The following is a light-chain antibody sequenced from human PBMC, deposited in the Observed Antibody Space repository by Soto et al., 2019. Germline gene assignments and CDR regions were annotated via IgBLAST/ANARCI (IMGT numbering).Light chain of an antibody. CDR3: QQSYSTPIT. Sequence: DIQMTQSPSSLSASVGDRVTVTCRASQSISNYVNWYQQNPGKAPKVLIYAASTLQSGVPSRFSGSGSGTDFTLTINSLQPEDLATYYCQQSYSTPITFGQGTRLEIK. J-gene: IGKJ5*01. V-gene: IGKV1-39*01. CDR1: QSISNY. CDR2: AAS.